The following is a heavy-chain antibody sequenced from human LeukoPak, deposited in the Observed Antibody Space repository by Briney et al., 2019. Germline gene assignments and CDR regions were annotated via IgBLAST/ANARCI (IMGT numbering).Heavy chain of an antibody. Sequence: SETLSLTCTVSGGSMSTYFWSWIRQPPGKGLEWIGYIYDSGRTNYNPSLKSRVTISVDTSKNQFSLKLSSVTAADTAVYYCARDLVGTYWGQGKLVTVSS. J-gene: IGHJ4*02. CDR2: IYDSGRT. CDR1: GGSMSTYF. V-gene: IGHV4-59*01. CDR3: ARDLVGTY. D-gene: IGHD1-26*01.